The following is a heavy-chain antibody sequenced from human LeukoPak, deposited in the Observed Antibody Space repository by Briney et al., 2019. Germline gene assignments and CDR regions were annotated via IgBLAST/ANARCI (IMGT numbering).Heavy chain of an antibody. J-gene: IGHJ5*02. CDR2: IYHSGST. D-gene: IGHD1-7*01. Sequence: SETLSLTCTVSGFSINSGYYWGWIRQPPGKGLEWIGSIYHSGSTYYNPSLKSRVIISVDTSKNQFSLKLSSVTAADTAVYYCARDLIARSGTNNWFDPWGQGTLVTVSS. CDR3: ARDLIARSGTNNWFDP. CDR1: GFSINSGYY. V-gene: IGHV4-38-2*02.